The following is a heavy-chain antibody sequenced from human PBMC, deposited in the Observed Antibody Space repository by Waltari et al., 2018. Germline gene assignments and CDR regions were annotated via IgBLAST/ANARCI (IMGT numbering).Heavy chain of an antibody. CDR2: VWHSGSS. D-gene: IGHD6-13*01. V-gene: IGHV4-38-2*01. J-gene: IGHJ4*02. Sequence: QVQPQESGPGLGTPSDTLSLTCAVSGYSVSSGHYWGWIRQPPGKGPEWIGSVWHSGSSYYKPSLKSRVTISVDRSKNQFSLRLTSVSAADTAVYYCVRARGRLGQQQLVDYWGQGTLVTVSS. CDR3: VRARGRLGQQQLVDY. CDR1: GYSVSSGHY.